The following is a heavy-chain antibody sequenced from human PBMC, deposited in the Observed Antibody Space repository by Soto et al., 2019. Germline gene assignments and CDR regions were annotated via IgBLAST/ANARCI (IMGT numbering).Heavy chain of an antibody. CDR3: ARDHIQWLAYDDFYYFDY. CDR1: GYTFTSYG. J-gene: IGHJ4*02. CDR2: ISAYNGNT. V-gene: IGHV1-18*01. Sequence: ASLKVSCKASGYTFTSYGISWVRQAPGQGLEWMGWISAYNGNTNYAQKLQGRVTMTTDTSTSTAYMELRSLRSDDTAVYYCARDHIQWLAYDDFYYFDYWGQGTLVTVSS. D-gene: IGHD6-19*01.